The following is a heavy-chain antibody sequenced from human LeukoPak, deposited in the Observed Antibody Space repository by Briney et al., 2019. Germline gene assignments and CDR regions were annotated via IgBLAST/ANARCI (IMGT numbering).Heavy chain of an antibody. CDR3: ARDQVVRGVNY. V-gene: IGHV3-48*03. CDR1: GFTVSSYE. D-gene: IGHD3-10*01. Sequence: GGSLRLSCAASGFTVSSYEMNWVRQAPGKGLEWVSYISSSGSTIYYADSVKGRFTISRDNAKNSLYLQMNSLRAEDTAVYYCARDQVVRGVNYWGQGTLVTVSS. CDR2: ISSSGSTI. J-gene: IGHJ4*02.